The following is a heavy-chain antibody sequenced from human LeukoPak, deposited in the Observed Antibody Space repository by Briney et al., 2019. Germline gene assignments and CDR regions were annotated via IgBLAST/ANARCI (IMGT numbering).Heavy chain of an antibody. CDR3: ARAVSGRFDY. J-gene: IGHJ4*02. Sequence: SETLSLTCTVSGGSVSSYYWSWIRQPPGKGLEWIGYIYYSGSTNYNPSLKSRVTISVDTSKNQFSLKLSSVTAADTTIYYCARAVSGRFDYWGQGTLVTVSS. CDR2: IYYSGST. V-gene: IGHV4-59*08. CDR1: GGSVSSYY. D-gene: IGHD4-4*01.